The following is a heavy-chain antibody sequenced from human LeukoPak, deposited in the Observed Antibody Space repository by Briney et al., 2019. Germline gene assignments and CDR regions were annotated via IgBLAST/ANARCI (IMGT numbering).Heavy chain of an antibody. CDR2: ISSSSSYI. V-gene: IGHV3-21*01. Sequence: GGSLRLSCAASGFTFSSYSMNWVRQAPGKGLEWVSSISSSSSYIYYAYSVKGRFTISRDNAKNSLYLQMNSLRAEDTAVYYCARDQTDWGQGTLVTVSS. D-gene: IGHD2-21*02. J-gene: IGHJ4*02. CDR3: ARDQTD. CDR1: GFTFSSYS.